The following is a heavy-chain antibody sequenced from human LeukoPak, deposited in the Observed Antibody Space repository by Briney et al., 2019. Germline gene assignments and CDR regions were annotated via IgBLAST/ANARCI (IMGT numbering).Heavy chain of an antibody. CDR2: INSDGRST. CDR1: GFTFSNSW. J-gene: IGHJ4*02. Sequence: GGSLRLSCAASGFTFSNSWMHWVRQAPGKGLVWVSRINSDGRSTVYADSVKGRFTISRDNAKNTLYLQMNSLRDEDTAVYCCARDRYSSGWFGYWGQGTLVTVSS. V-gene: IGHV3-74*01. CDR3: ARDRYSSGWFGY. D-gene: IGHD6-19*01.